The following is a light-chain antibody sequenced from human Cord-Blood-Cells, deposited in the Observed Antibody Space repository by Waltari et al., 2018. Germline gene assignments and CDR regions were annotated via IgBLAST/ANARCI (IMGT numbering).Light chain of an antibody. Sequence: QSALTQPASVSGSPGQSITISCTETSSDVGGYNYVSWYQQHPGKAPKLMSYDVSKRPSGVSNRFSGSKSGNTASLTISGLQAEDEADYYCSSYTSSSTYVFGTGTKVTVL. V-gene: IGLV2-14*01. J-gene: IGLJ1*01. CDR2: DVS. CDR3: SSYTSSSTYV. CDR1: SSDVGGYNY.